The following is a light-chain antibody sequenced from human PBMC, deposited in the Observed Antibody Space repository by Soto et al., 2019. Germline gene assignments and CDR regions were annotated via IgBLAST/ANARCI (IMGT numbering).Light chain of an antibody. CDR2: AAS. J-gene: IGKJ4*01. Sequence: DIQMTQSPSSLSASVGDRVTNTCRASQSITTYLNWYRQKPGKAPKLLIYAASSLQSGVPSRFSGSGSETEFTLSISSLQPEDFATYFCQQIYSAPLTFGGGTKVEIK. CDR1: QSITTY. V-gene: IGKV1-39*01. CDR3: QQIYSAPLT.